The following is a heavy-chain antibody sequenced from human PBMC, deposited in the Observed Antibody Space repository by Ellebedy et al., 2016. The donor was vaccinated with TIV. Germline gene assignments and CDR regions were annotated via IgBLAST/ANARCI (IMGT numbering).Heavy chain of an antibody. Sequence: MPSETLSLTCTVSGDSISSSSYYWGWIRQPPGEGLQWIGHIYYSGSTYYHPSLKSRVTISVDTSKNQFSLRLTSVTAADTAVYYCARVLRAGSNGDYFDYWGQGTQVTASS. CDR2: IYYSGST. V-gene: IGHV4-39*07. CDR1: GDSISSSSYY. CDR3: ARVLRAGSNGDYFDY. J-gene: IGHJ4*02. D-gene: IGHD3-3*01.